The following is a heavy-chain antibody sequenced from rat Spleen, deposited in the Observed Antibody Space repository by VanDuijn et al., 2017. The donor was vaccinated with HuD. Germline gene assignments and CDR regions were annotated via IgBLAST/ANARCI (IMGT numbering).Heavy chain of an antibody. D-gene: IGHD1-10*01. V-gene: IGHV5-25*01. CDR2: ITSGGSNT. CDR1: GFTFSSFA. CDR3: ANPHNYGWFAY. Sequence: EVQLVESGGGLVQPGRSLKLSCAASGFTFSSFAMAWVRQAPKKGLEWVATITSGGSNTYYPDSVKGRFTISRDNAKSTLYLQMDSLRSEDTATYYCANPHNYGWFAYWGQGTLVTVSS. J-gene: IGHJ3*01.